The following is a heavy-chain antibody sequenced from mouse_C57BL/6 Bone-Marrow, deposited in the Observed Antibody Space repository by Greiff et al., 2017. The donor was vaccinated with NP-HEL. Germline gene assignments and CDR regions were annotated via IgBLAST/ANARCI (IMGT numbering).Heavy chain of an antibody. J-gene: IGHJ4*01. CDR1: GYTFTSYW. CDR3: ARRGKNYGSSLYYYAMDY. Sequence: QVQLQQSGAELAKPGASVKLSCKASGYTFTSYWMHWVKQRPGQGLEWIGYINPSSGYTKYNQKFKDKATLTADKSSSTAYMQLSSLTYEDSAVYYCARRGKNYGSSLYYYAMDYWGQGTSVTVSS. V-gene: IGHV1-7*01. CDR2: INPSSGYT. D-gene: IGHD1-1*01.